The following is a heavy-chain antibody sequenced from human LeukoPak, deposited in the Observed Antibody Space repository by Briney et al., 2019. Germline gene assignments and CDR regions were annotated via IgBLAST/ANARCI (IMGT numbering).Heavy chain of an antibody. CDR3: AKVDYCTNGVCFDY. J-gene: IGHJ4*02. CDR2: IRYDGSNK. V-gene: IGHV3-30*02. D-gene: IGHD2-8*01. Sequence: GGSLRLSCAASGFTFSSYGMHWVRQAPCKGLEWVAFIRYDGSNKYYADSVKGRFTISRDNSKNTLYLQMNSLRAEDTAVYYCAKVDYCTNGVCFDYWGQGTLVTVSS. CDR1: GFTFSSYG.